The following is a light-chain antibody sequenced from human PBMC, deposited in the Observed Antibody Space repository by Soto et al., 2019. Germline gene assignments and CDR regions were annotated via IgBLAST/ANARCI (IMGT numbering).Light chain of an antibody. CDR3: FSYTTSGRDV. J-gene: IGLJ1*01. V-gene: IGLV2-14*03. Sequence: QSALTQPASVSGSPGQSITIPCTGTSSDVGAYNYVSWYQHHPGKAPKLIIDDVNNRPSGVSNRFSGSKSGTTASLTISGLQAEDEADYYCFSYTTSGRDVFGTGTKLTVL. CDR1: SSDVGAYNY. CDR2: DVN.